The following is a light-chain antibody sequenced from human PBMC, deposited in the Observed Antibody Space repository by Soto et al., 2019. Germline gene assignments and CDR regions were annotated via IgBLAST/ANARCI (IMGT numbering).Light chain of an antibody. CDR2: AVT. V-gene: IGLV2-23*02. CDR1: SSAIGLYNF. CDR3: CSYEGSVPVV. J-gene: IGLJ2*01. Sequence: QSVLAQPASVSGSPGQSITISCTGTSSAIGLYNFVSWYQQHPGKAPKLLIYAVTERPSGVSNRFSGSKSGNTASLTISGLQAEDDADYFCCSYEGSVPVVFGGGTKLTVL.